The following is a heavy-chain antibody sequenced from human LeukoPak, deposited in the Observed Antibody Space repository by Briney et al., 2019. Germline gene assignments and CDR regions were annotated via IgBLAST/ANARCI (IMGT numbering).Heavy chain of an antibody. D-gene: IGHD2-2*01. J-gene: IGHJ6*03. CDR3: ARAPRGSPGYCSSTSCYEYYYYMDV. CDR1: GYTFTSFG. CDR2: ISAYNGNT. Sequence: ASVKASCKASGYTFTSFGISWVRQAPGQGLEWMGWISAYNGNTNYAQKLQGRVTMTTDTSTSTAYMELRSLRSDDTAVYYCARAPRGSPGYCSSTSCYEYYYYMDVWGKGTTVTVSS. V-gene: IGHV1-18*01.